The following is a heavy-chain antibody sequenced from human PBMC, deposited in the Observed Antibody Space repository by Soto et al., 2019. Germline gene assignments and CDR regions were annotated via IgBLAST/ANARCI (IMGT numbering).Heavy chain of an antibody. CDR1: GGSISSSRYY. D-gene: IGHD3-10*01. CDR3: ARSTYYYGSGSYSQIIPFAY. CDR2: IYYSGST. J-gene: IGHJ4*02. V-gene: IGHV4-39*01. Sequence: SETLSLTCTVSGGSISSSRYYGGWIRQPPGKGLEWIGSIYYSGSTYYNPSLKSRVTISVDTSKNQFSLKLSSVTAADTAVYYCARSTYYYGSGSYSQIIPFAYWGRGTLVTVSS.